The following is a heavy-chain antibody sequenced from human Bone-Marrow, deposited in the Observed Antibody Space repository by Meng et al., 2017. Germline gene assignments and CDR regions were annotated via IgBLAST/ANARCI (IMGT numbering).Heavy chain of an antibody. D-gene: IGHD6-13*01. CDR1: GYTFTSYA. V-gene: IGHV7-4-1*02. J-gene: IGHJ5*02. Sequence: GESLKISCKASGYTFTSYAMNWVRQAPGQGLEWMGWINTNTGNPTYAQGFTGRFVFSLDTSVSTAYLQISSLKAEDTAVYYCASRYSSSWYGNNWFDPWGQGTLVTVSS. CDR3: ASRYSSSWYGNNWFDP. CDR2: INTNTGNP.